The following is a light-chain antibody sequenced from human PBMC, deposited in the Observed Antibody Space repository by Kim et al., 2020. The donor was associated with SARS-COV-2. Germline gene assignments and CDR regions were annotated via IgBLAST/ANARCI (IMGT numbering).Light chain of an antibody. CDR3: QVWDSTGDQGV. CDR2: YDQ. CDR1: NIESKS. J-gene: IGLJ1*01. V-gene: IGLV3-21*01. Sequence: PGNTARIPCVGNNIESKSVHWYQRRPGQAPVLVIFYDQERPSGIPERFSGSNSANTATLTLTRVEAGDEADYYCQVWDSTGDQGVFGTGTKVTVL.